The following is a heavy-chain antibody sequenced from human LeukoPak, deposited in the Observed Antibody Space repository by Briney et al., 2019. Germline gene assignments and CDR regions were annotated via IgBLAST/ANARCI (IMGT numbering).Heavy chain of an antibody. CDR3: ARPVRRLRRDDAFDI. D-gene: IGHD4-17*01. CDR2: IYYSGIS. CDR1: DGSISSFY. V-gene: IGHV4-59*01. J-gene: IGHJ3*02. Sequence: SETLSLTCSVSDGSISSFYWSWVRQPPGKGLEWIGYIYYSGISHYNPSLKSRVTISVDTSKNQFSLKLSSVTAADTAVYFCARPVRRLRRDDAFDIWGPGTMVTVSS.